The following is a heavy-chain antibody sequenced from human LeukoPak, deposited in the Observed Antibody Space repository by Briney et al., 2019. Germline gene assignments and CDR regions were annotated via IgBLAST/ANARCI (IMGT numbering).Heavy chain of an antibody. J-gene: IGHJ4*02. CDR1: GFTFHIYA. CDR2: TNGGGYGT. Sequence: GGSLRLSCAASGFTFHIYAMNWVRQAPGKGLEWVSATNGGGYGTYYADSVKGQVTISRDNSKSTLYLQMDSLRAGDTAVYYCARQGDTGSWYFDYWGQGTLVTVSS. D-gene: IGHD2-21*02. V-gene: IGHV3-23*01. CDR3: ARQGDTGSWYFDY.